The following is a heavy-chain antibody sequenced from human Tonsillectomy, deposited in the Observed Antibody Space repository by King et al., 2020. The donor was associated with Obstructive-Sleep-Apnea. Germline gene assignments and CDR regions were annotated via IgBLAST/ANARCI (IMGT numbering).Heavy chain of an antibody. Sequence: LQLQESGPGLVKPSETLSLTCTVSGGSISSSSYYWGWIRQPPGKGLEWIGTIYYSGSTYYNPSLKSRVTISVDTSKNQFSLKLSSVTAADTAVYSCARATVVTFPFDYWGQGTLVTVSS. CDR1: GGSISSSSYY. CDR2: IYYSGST. V-gene: IGHV4-39*07. CDR3: ARATVVTFPFDY. D-gene: IGHD4-23*01. J-gene: IGHJ4*02.